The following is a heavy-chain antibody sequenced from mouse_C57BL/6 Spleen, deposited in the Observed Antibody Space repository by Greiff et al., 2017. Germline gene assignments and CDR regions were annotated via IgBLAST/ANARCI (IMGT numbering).Heavy chain of an antibody. CDR1: GYTFTSYW. CDR2: IHPNSGST. V-gene: IGHV1-64*01. D-gene: IGHD2-3*01. J-gene: IGHJ2*01. CDR3: ARDDYVDY. Sequence: VQGVESGAELVKPGASVKLSCKASGYTFTSYWMHWVKQRPGQGLEWIGMIHPNSGSTNYNEKFKSKATLTVDKSSSTAYMQLSSLTSEDSAVYYCARDDYVDYWGQGTTLTVSS.